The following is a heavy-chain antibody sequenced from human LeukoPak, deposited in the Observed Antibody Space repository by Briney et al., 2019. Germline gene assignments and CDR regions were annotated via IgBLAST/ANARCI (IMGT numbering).Heavy chain of an antibody. CDR1: GFTFSSYA. Sequence: PGGSLRLSCAASGFTFSSYAMSWVRQAPGKGLEWVSAISGGGGSTYYADSVKGRFTISRDNSKNTLYLQMNSLRAEDTAVYYCAKKRGSYYLYYYYYYMDVWGKGTTVTVSS. D-gene: IGHD1-26*01. CDR3: AKKRGSYYLYYYYYYMDV. V-gene: IGHV3-23*01. CDR2: ISGGGGST. J-gene: IGHJ6*03.